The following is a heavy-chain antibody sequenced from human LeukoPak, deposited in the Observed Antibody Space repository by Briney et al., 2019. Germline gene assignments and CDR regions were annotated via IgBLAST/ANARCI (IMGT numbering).Heavy chain of an antibody. Sequence: SETLSLTCTVSGGSISSYYWSWIRQPPAKGREWIGYIYYSGSTNYNPSLKSRVTISVDTSKNQFSLKLSSVTAADTSVYYCARESSSGWYESGVWGQGTLVTVSS. CDR3: ARESSSGWYESGV. CDR1: GGSISSYY. V-gene: IGHV4-59*01. J-gene: IGHJ4*02. CDR2: IYYSGST. D-gene: IGHD6-19*01.